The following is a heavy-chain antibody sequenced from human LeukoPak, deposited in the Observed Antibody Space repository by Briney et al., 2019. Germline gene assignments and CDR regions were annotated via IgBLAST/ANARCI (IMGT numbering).Heavy chain of an antibody. CDR3: AREVEGSGSYYYYYYYMDV. J-gene: IGHJ6*03. CDR1: GYTFTGYY. V-gene: IGHV1-2*02. CDR2: INPNSGGT. Sequence: GASVKVSCKASGYTFTGYYMHWVRQAPGQGLEWMGWINPNSGGTNYAQKFQGRVTMTRDTSISTAYMELSRLRSDDTAVYYCAREVEGSGSYYYYYYYMDVWGKGTTVTVSS. D-gene: IGHD3-10*01.